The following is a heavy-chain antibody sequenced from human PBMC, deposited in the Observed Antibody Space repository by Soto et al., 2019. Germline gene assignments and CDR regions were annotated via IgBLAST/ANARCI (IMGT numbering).Heavy chain of an antibody. V-gene: IGHV1-3*04. CDR2: INSVTGYT. J-gene: IGHJ5*02. CDR1: GFTFSHHS. Sequence: GASVKVSCKASGFTFSHHSIHWVRQAPGQRLEWMGWINSVTGYTKYSQKFQARLTITWDSSAKTAYMELSSLQSEDTAVYYCVRGKEAGVWFDPWGQGTLVTVSS. CDR3: VRGKEAGVWFDP. D-gene: IGHD3-10*01.